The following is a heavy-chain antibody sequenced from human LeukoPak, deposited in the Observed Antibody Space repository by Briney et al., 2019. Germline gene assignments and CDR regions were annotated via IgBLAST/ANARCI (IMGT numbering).Heavy chain of an antibody. CDR2: IYYSGST. CDR3: AKYYYGSSGYFHGFDP. J-gene: IGHJ5*02. D-gene: IGHD3-22*01. Sequence: SETLSLTCTVSGGSISSGDYYWSWIRQHPGKGLEWIGYIYYSGSTYYNPSLKSRVTISVDTSKNQFSLKLSSVTAADTAVYYCAKYYYGSSGYFHGFDPWGQGTLVTVSS. V-gene: IGHV4-31*03. CDR1: GGSISSGDYY.